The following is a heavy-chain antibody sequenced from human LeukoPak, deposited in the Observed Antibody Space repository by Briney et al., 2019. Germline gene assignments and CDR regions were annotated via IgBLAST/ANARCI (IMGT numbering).Heavy chain of an antibody. CDR2: IYPGDCDT. Sequence: GESLKISCKGSGDSFTNSWIAWVRQMPGKGLEWMGIIYPGDCDTRYRPSFQGQVTISTDKSISAAYLQWSSLKASDTAMYYCARRAEMAEYFDYWGVGTLVTVSS. D-gene: IGHD5-24*01. J-gene: IGHJ4*02. CDR3: ARRAEMAEYFDY. V-gene: IGHV5-51*01. CDR1: GDSFTNSW.